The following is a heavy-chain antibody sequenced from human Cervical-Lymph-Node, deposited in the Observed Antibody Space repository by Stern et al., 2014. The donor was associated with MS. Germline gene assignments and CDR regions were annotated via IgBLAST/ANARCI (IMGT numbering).Heavy chain of an antibody. CDR3: AKGLGGYYFFYGMDV. CDR1: GFTVSSNY. Sequence: EVQLVESGGGLVQPGGSLRLSCAASGFTVSSNYMSWVRQAPGKGMEWVSIIYSGGSTYYADSVKGRFTISRDNSKNTLYLQLNSLRAEDTAVYYCAKGLGGYYFFYGMDVWGQGTTVTVSS. V-gene: IGHV3-66*01. J-gene: IGHJ6*02. CDR2: IYSGGST. D-gene: IGHD3-16*01.